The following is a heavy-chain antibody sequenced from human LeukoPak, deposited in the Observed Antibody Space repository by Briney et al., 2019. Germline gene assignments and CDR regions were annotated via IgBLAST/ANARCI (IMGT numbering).Heavy chain of an antibody. Sequence: SETLSLTCAVYGGSFSGYYWSWIRQPPGKGLEWIGYIYYSGSTNYNPSLKSRVTISVDTSKNQFSLKLSSVTAADTAVYYCARQGAYYDFWSGLESWGQGTLVTVSS. J-gene: IGHJ5*02. D-gene: IGHD3-3*01. CDR3: ARQGAYYDFWSGLES. CDR2: IYYSGST. V-gene: IGHV4-59*08. CDR1: GGSFSGYY.